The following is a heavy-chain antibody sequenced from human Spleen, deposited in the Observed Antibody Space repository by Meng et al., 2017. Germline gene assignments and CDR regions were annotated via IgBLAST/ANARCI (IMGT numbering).Heavy chain of an antibody. CDR2: ISWNSGSI. CDR1: GFSFDDYV. Sequence: SLKISCAASGFSFDDYVMHWVRQAPGKGLEWVSGISWNSGSIGYADSVKGRFTISRDNAKNSLYLQMNSLRAEDTALYYCAKSGVYYCSGGSCYSRYYYYGMDVWGQGTTVTVSS. D-gene: IGHD2-15*01. CDR3: AKSGVYYCSGGSCYSRYYYYGMDV. J-gene: IGHJ6*02. V-gene: IGHV3-9*01.